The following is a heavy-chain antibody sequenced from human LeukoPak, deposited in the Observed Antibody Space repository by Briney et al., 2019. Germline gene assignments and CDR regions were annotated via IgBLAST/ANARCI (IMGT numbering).Heavy chain of an antibody. CDR3: AKDAFYCSSTSCYAFDY. Sequence: GGSLRLSCAASGCTFSSYAMSWVRQAPGKGLEWVSAISGSGGSTYYADSVKGRFTISRDNSKNTLYLQMNSLRAEDTAVYYCAKDAFYCSSTSCYAFDYWGQGTLVTVSS. CDR1: GCTFSSYA. D-gene: IGHD2-2*01. V-gene: IGHV3-23*01. CDR2: ISGSGGST. J-gene: IGHJ4*02.